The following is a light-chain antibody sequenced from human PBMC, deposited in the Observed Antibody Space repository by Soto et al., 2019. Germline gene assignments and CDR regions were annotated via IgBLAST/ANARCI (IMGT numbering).Light chain of an antibody. CDR1: SSDIGTYIY. CDR2: EVG. V-gene: IGLV2-14*01. J-gene: IGLJ2*01. Sequence: QSALTQPASVSGSPGQSITISCTGTSSDIGTYIYVSWYLQHPGKAPKLLIYEVGNRPSGVSNRFSGSKSGNTASLTISGLQAEEEADYYCSSYSSSNSVVFGGGTKLTVL. CDR3: SSYSSSNSVV.